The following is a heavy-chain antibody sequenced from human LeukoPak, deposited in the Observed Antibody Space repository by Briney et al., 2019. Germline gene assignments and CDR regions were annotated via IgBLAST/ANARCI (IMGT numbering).Heavy chain of an antibody. D-gene: IGHD3-3*01. CDR3: ARVGYYDFWSGLGPIDI. V-gene: IGHV3-11*01. CDR2: ISSSGSTI. J-gene: IGHJ3*02. Sequence: PGRSLRLSCAASGFTFSDYYMSWIRQAPGKGLGRVSYISSSGSTIYYADSVKGRFTISRDNAKNSLYLQMNSLRAEDTAVYYCARVGYYDFWSGLGPIDIWGQGTMVTVSS. CDR1: GFTFSDYY.